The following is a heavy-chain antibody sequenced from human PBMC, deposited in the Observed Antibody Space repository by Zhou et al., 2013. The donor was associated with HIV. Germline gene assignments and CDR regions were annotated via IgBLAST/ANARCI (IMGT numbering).Heavy chain of an antibody. V-gene: IGHV1-69*01. CDR3: ARSLGYCSGGTCLMDY. CDR1: GGTFGTYA. D-gene: IGHD2-15*01. Sequence: QVQLEQSGAEVKKPGASVKVSCKTSGGTFGTYAISWVRQAPGQGLEWMGGITPLFGTANYAQKFQGRVTITTDESTSTAYMELSSLRSEDTAVYYCARSLGYCSGGTCLMDYWGQGTLVTVSS. J-gene: IGHJ4*02. CDR2: ITPLFGTA.